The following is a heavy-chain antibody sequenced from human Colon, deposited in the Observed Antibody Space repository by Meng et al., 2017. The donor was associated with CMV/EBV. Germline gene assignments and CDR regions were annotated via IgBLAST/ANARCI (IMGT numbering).Heavy chain of an antibody. CDR1: GYTFTSYS. CDR2: ISAYNGNT. V-gene: IGHV1-18*01. Sequence: SVKVSCKTSGYTFTSYSISWVRQAPGQGLEWMGWISAYNGNTKSAQKFHDRVTMTTDTSTSTAYMELRSLTSDDTAIYYCATDITYYNFWSAGASWGQGTLVTVSS. J-gene: IGHJ5*02. CDR3: ATDITYYNFWSAGAS. D-gene: IGHD3-3*01.